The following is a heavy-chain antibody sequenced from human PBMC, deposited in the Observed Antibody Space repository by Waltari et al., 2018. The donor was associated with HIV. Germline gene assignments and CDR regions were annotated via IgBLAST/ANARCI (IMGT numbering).Heavy chain of an antibody. CDR3: ARDKTTYYYGSGVSY. CDR2: CSAYNSNT. Sequence: QVQLVQSGAEVKKPGASVKVSCKASGYTFTSYGISWVQQAPGHGLEWMGWCSAYNSNTNCAQKFQGRVTRTTDTATSTGYMELRSLRSDDTAVYYCARDKTTYYYGSGVSYWGQGTLVTVSS. CDR1: GYTFTSYG. V-gene: IGHV1-18*01. J-gene: IGHJ4*02. D-gene: IGHD3-10*01.